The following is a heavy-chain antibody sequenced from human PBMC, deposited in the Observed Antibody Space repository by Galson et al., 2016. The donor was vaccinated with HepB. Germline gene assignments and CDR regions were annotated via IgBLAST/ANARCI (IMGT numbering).Heavy chain of an antibody. Sequence: SLRLSCAVSAGTFKNYAMNWVCQAPGKGLEWVAAISGSGGRTSYEDSVRGRFTISRDNSKNTLFLRMNSLRAEDTAVYYCARAYYYGMDVWGQGTTVTVSS. CDR3: ARAYYYGMDV. CDR2: ISGSGGRT. CDR1: AGTFKNYA. J-gene: IGHJ6*02. V-gene: IGHV3-23*01.